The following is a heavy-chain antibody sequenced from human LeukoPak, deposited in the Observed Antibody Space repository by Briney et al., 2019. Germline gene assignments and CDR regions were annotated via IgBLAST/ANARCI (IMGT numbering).Heavy chain of an antibody. Sequence: ASVKVSCKASGYTFTGYYMHWVRQAPGQGLEWMGWINPNSGGTNYAQKFQGRVTMTRDTSISTAYMELSRLRSDDTAVYYCARVYGSYSAVDHWGQGTLVTVSS. D-gene: IGHD1-26*01. CDR3: ARVYGSYSAVDH. CDR1: GYTFTGYY. V-gene: IGHV1-2*02. CDR2: INPNSGGT. J-gene: IGHJ4*02.